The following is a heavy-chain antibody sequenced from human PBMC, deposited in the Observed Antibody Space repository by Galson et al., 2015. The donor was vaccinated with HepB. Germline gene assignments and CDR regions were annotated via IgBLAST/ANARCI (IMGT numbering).Heavy chain of an antibody. CDR3: AREPTIAVAGTYYYYGMDV. CDR2: VYSTGST. V-gene: IGHV4-4*07. Sequence: SETLSLTCTVSGTSISSYYWSWIRQAAGTGLEWIGRVYSTGSTNDNPTLKSRVTMSIDKSKKQVSLRLTSVTAADTAVYYCAREPTIAVAGTYYYYGMDVWGQGTPVTVSS. D-gene: IGHD6-19*01. CDR1: GTSISSYY. J-gene: IGHJ6*02.